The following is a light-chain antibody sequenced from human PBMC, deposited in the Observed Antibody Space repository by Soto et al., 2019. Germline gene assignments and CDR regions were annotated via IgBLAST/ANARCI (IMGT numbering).Light chain of an antibody. CDR2: GAS. Sequence: IVMTQSPATLSVSPGERATLSCRASQSVRNYLAWYQQRPGQAPRLLIFGASTRATDIPARFSGSGSGTDFTLTISSLQPEAFATYYCQQSYSTPLTFGGGTKVDIK. J-gene: IGKJ4*01. CDR1: QSVRNY. V-gene: IGKV3-15*01. CDR3: QQSYSTPLT.